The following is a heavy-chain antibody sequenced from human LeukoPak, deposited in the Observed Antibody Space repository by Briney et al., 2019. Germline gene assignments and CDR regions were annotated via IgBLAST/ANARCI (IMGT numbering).Heavy chain of an antibody. CDR2: ISSSGST. D-gene: IGHD3-22*01. J-gene: IGHJ3*02. CDR1: GGSFSGYY. CDR3: ARGPYSYDSSGAFDI. V-gene: IGHV4-34*01. Sequence: SETLSLTCAVYGGSFSGYYWSWIRQPPGKGLEWIGRISSSGSTNYNPSLKSRVTISVDTSKNQFSLKLSSVAAADTAVYFCARGPYSYDSSGAFDIWGQGTMVTVSS.